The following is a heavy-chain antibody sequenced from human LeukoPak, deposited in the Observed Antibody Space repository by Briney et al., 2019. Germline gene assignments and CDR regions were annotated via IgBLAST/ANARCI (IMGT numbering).Heavy chain of an antibody. CDR2: IYSGGST. D-gene: IGHD2-2*01. CDR3: AKALRFTSRHGFDY. J-gene: IGHJ4*02. V-gene: IGHV3-66*01. CDR1: GSFVSNTY. Sequence: PGGSLRLSCAASGSFVSNTYMNWVRQAPGKGLQWVSVIYSGGSTYYADSVKGRFTISRDNSKNTLYLQMNNLRAEDTAVYYCAKALRFTSRHGFDYWGQGTLVTVSS.